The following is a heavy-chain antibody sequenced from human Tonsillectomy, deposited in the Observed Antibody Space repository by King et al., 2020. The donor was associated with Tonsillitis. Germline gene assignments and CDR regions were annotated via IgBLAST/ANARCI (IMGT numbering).Heavy chain of an antibody. J-gene: IGHJ4*02. V-gene: IGHV1-18*01. CDR1: GYTFTSYG. D-gene: IGHD5-18*01. Sequence: QLVQSGAEVKKPGASVEVSCKASGYTFTSYGISWVRQAPGQGLEWMGWISAYNGDAKYAQNLQGRVTMTTDTSTSTAYMELRSLRSDDTAVYSCARYSYGSIPRSGYFDYWGQGTLVTVSS. CDR2: ISAYNGDA. CDR3: ARYSYGSIPRSGYFDY.